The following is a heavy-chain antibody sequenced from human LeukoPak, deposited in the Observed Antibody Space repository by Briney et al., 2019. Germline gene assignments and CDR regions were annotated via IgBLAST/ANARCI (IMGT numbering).Heavy chain of an antibody. CDR2: IWYDGSNK. V-gene: IGHV3-33*01. CDR1: GFTFSSYG. J-gene: IGHJ4*02. Sequence: PGGSLRLSCAASGFTFSSYGRRWVRQAPGKGLEWVAVIWYDGSNKYYADSVKGRFTISRDNSTNTLYLQMNSLRAEDTAVYYCARAGGYSSGWYPTYYFDYWGQGTLVTVSS. D-gene: IGHD6-19*01. CDR3: ARAGGYSSGWYPTYYFDY.